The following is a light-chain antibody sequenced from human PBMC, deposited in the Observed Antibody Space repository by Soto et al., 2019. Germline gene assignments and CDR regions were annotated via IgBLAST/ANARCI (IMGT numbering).Light chain of an antibody. J-gene: IGKJ1*01. V-gene: IGKV3-15*01. Sequence: EIVITQSPATLSVSPGERATLSCRASQSVSSNLAWYQQKPGQAPRLIIYGASTRANGIPARFSGSGSGTEFTLTISSLQSEDFAVYYCQQYNNWHPWTFGQGTKVDIK. CDR1: QSVSSN. CDR3: QQYNNWHPWT. CDR2: GAS.